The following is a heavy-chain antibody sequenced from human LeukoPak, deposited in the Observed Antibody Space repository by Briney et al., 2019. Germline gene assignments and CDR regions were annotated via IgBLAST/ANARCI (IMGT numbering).Heavy chain of an antibody. CDR3: ARDLWYYDFWSGYYNNFDY. CDR1: GYSISSGYY. D-gene: IGHD3-3*01. Sequence: SETLSPICTVSGYSISSGYYWGWIRQPPGKGLEWIGSIYHSGSTYYNPSLKSRVTTSVDTSKNQFSLKLSSVTAADTAVYYCARDLWYYDFWSGYYNNFDYWGQGTLVTVSS. V-gene: IGHV4-38-2*02. CDR2: IYHSGST. J-gene: IGHJ4*02.